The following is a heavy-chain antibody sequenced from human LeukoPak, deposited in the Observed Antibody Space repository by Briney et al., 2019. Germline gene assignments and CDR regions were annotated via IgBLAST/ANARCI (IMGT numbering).Heavy chain of an antibody. CDR1: GYTFTSYD. CDR3: ARRSAYGSGSYYVDY. V-gene: IGHV1-8*03. Sequence: AASVKVSCKASGYTFTSYDINWVRQATGQGLEWMGWMNPNSGNTGYAPKFQGRVTITRNTSITTTYMELSSLRSEDTAVFYCARRSAYGSGSYYVDYWGQGTLVTVSS. CDR2: MNPNSGNT. J-gene: IGHJ4*02. D-gene: IGHD3-10*01.